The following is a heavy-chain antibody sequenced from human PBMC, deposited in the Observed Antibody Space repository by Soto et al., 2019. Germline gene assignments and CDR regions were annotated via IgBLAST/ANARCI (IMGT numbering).Heavy chain of an antibody. D-gene: IGHD5-12*01. CDR2: INHSGGT. CDR1: GGSFSDYY. V-gene: IGHV4-34*01. CDR3: ARRYSGYEFDY. J-gene: IGHJ4*02. Sequence: QVQLPQWGAGLLKPSETLSLTCGVYGGSFSDYYWSWIRQPPGKGLEWIGEINHSGGTNYNPSLKSGVSISIDTSNNQFSLKVSSVTAADTAVYYCARRYSGYEFDYWGQGTLVTVSS.